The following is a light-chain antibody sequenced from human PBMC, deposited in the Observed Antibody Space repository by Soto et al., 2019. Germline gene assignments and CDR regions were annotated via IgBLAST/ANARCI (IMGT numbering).Light chain of an antibody. CDR2: WAA. CDR1: QSVLYSTNNKNY. V-gene: IGKV4-1*01. Sequence: DIVMTQSPDSLAVSLGERATINCKSSQSVLYSTNNKNYLAWYQQKPGQPPKLLIYWAATRESGVPDRFSGSGSGTDFTLTNSSLQAEDVAVYYCQQYYITPLTFGGGTKVEIK. CDR3: QQYYITPLT. J-gene: IGKJ4*01.